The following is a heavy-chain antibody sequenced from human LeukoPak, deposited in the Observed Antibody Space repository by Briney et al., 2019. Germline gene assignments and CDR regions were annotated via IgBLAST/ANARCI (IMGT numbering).Heavy chain of an antibody. V-gene: IGHV1-2*02. CDR2: INPNSGGT. CDR3: AREGQNYYDSSDLDY. Sequence: ASVKVSCKASGYTFTGYYMHWVRQAPGQGLEWMGWINPNSGGTNYAQKFQGRVTMTRDTSISTAYMELSRLRSDDTAVYYCAREGQNYYDSSDLDYWGQGTLVTVSS. J-gene: IGHJ4*02. D-gene: IGHD3-22*01. CDR1: GYTFTGYY.